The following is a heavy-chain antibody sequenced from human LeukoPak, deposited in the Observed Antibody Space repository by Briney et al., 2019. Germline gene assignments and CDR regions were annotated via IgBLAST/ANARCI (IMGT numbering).Heavy chain of an antibody. D-gene: IGHD6-13*01. Sequence: GASVKVSCKASGYTFTSYDINWVRQATGQGLEWMGGIIPIFGTANYAQKFQGRVTITADKSTSTAYMELSSLRSEDTAVYYCASTRSSSWYIYYYTDVWGKGTTVTVSS. J-gene: IGHJ6*03. CDR3: ASTRSSSWYIYYYTDV. CDR1: GYTFTSYD. CDR2: IIPIFGTA. V-gene: IGHV1-69*06.